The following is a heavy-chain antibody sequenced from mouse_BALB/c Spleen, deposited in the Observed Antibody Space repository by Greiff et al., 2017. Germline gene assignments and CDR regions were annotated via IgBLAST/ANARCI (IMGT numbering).Heavy chain of an antibody. CDR3: ATTYYGNYWFAY. CDR1: GDSITSGY. D-gene: IGHD2-10*01. Sequence: VQVVESGPSLVKPSQTLSLTCSVTGDSITSGYWNWIRKFPGNKLEYMGYISYSGSTYYNPSLKSRISITRDTSKNQYYLQLNSVTTEDTATYYCATTYYGNYWFAYWGQGTLVTVSA. J-gene: IGHJ3*01. V-gene: IGHV3-8*02. CDR2: ISYSGST.